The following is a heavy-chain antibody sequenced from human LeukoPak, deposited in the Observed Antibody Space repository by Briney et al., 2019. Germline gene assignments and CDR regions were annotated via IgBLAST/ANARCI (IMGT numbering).Heavy chain of an antibody. CDR1: RFTVSSNY. V-gene: IGHV3-66*01. CDR2: IYSSGST. Sequence: GGSLRLSCAASRFTVSSNYMSWVRQAPGKGLEWVSFIYSSGSTYYADSVRGRFTISRDNSNNTLYLQMNSLRVEDTAVYYCVRGRFGLSLDYWGQGTLVTVSS. D-gene: IGHD3-16*01. CDR3: VRGRFGLSLDY. J-gene: IGHJ4*02.